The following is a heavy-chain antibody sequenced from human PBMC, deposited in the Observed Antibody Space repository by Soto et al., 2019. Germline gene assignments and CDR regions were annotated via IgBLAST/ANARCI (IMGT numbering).Heavy chain of an antibody. CDR2: IYTSGST. J-gene: IGHJ6*02. Sequence: SETLSLTCTVSGGSISSYYWSWIRQPAGKGLEWIGRIYTSGSTNYNPSLKSRVTMSVDTSKNQFSLKLSSVTAADTAVYYCAREALEKGYYYYGMDVWGQGTTVTVS. V-gene: IGHV4-4*07. CDR3: AREALEKGYYYYGMDV. CDR1: GGSISSYY. D-gene: IGHD6-6*01.